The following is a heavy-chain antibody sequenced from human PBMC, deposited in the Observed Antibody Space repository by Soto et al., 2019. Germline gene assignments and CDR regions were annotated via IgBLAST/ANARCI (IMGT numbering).Heavy chain of an antibody. V-gene: IGHV4-59*08. Sequence: PSETLSLTCTVSGGSISSYYWSWIRQPPGKGLEWIGYIYYSGSTNYNPSLKSRVTISVDTSKNQFSLKLSSVTAADTAVYYCAKHNDILTGDPLDPWGQGTLVTVSS. CDR3: AKHNDILTGDPLDP. J-gene: IGHJ5*02. D-gene: IGHD3-9*01. CDR1: GGSISSYY. CDR2: IYYSGST.